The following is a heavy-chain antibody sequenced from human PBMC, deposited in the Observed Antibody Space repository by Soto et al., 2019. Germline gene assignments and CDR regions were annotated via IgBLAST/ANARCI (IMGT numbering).Heavy chain of an antibody. CDR2: INHSGST. CDR3: ASGASGYEYVGWFDP. D-gene: IGHD5-12*01. Sequence: QVQLQQWGAGLLKPSETLSLTCAVYGGSFSGYYWSWIRQPPGKGLEWIGGINHSGSTNYNPSLKSRVTISVDTSKNQFSLKVNSVTAADTAVYYCASGASGYEYVGWFDPWGQGTLGTVSS. V-gene: IGHV4-34*01. J-gene: IGHJ5*02. CDR1: GGSFSGYY.